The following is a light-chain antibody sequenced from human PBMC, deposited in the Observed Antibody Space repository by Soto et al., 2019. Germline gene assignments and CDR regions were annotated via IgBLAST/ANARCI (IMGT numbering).Light chain of an antibody. J-gene: IGKJ5*01. CDR1: QNIRNNW. CDR2: VAS. CDR3: QQLFDSPIT. V-gene: IGKV1-5*01. Sequence: MTQSPAPLSVSPGESATLSCRSSQNIRNNWLAWYQQKPGKAPKLLIYVASNLQSGVPSRFSGSGSGTEFTLTISSLQPEDFATYYCQQLFDSPITFGQGTRLEIK.